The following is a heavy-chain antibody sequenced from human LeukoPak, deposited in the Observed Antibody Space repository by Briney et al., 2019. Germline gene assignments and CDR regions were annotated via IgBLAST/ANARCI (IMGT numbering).Heavy chain of an antibody. Sequence: PGGSLRLSCAASGFIFSSYWMGWVRHAPGKGLEWVANIKRDGSEKYYVDSVKGRFTISRDNAQSSLYLQMNSLRAEDTAVYYCARDKEAAVDFWSGYYPSWGQGTLVTVSS. CDR2: IKRDGSEK. CDR1: GFIFSSYW. V-gene: IGHV3-7*01. CDR3: ARDKEAAVDFWSGYYPS. D-gene: IGHD3-3*01. J-gene: IGHJ4*02.